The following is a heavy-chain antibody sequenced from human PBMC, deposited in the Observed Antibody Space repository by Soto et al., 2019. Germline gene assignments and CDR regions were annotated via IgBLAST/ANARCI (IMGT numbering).Heavy chain of an antibody. CDR2: LYGNGGGI. CDR3: AKDRQPDGLWPFDH. V-gene: IGHV3-23*01. Sequence: GGSLRLSCAASGFTFSTYAMSWVRQAPGKGLEWVSGLYGNGGGITYADSVKGRFTISRDNSNNMLYLQMHSLRAENTAVYYCAKDRQPDGLWPFDHWGQGTLVTVSS. J-gene: IGHJ4*02. CDR1: GFTFSTYA. D-gene: IGHD2-8*01.